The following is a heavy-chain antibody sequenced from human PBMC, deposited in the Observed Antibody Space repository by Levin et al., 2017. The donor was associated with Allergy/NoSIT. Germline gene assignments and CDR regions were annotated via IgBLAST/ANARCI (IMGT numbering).Heavy chain of an antibody. V-gene: IGHV3-23*01. D-gene: IGHD3-10*01. CDR2: TSGASSKT. CDR1: RFTFSDYS. CDR3: AKGGGSYGSGSYFSIDS. Sequence: GESLKISCAASRFTFSDYSMTWVRQAPGKGLEWVSSTSGASSKTYYADSVKGRFTVSRDNSKSTLYLQMNSLRAEDTAVYYCAKGGGSYGSGSYFSIDSWGQGTLVTVSS. J-gene: IGHJ4*02.